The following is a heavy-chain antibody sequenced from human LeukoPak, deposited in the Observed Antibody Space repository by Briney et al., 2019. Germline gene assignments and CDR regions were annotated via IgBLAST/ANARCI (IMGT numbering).Heavy chain of an antibody. CDR3: ARDGSWGDYQFYFYMDV. CDR1: GFTFRSFA. D-gene: IGHD2-2*01. J-gene: IGHJ6*03. CDR2: ISASGHYI. Sequence: GGSLRLSCGASGFTFRSFAMSWVRQAPGKGLEWLSGISASGHYIYYADSVKGRFTISRDNSKNKLYIEINSLRAEDTAVYYCARDGSWGDYQFYFYMDVWGKGTTVTASS. V-gene: IGHV3-23*01.